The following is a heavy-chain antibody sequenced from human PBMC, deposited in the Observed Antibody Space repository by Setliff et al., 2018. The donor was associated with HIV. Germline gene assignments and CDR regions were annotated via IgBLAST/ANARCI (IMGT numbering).Heavy chain of an antibody. D-gene: IGHD3-16*01. CDR1: GDSFRSHA. J-gene: IGHJ4*02. CDR3: ARSRGTWGTSFGY. CDR2: IIPIFPSP. V-gene: IGHV1-69*13. Sequence: ASVKVSCKTSGDSFRSHAISWVRQAPGQGLEWMGGIIPIFPSPKYAQKFQGRVTITADESTNTAYMELSSLRFEDTAVYYCARSRGTWGTSFGYWGLGTRVTVSS.